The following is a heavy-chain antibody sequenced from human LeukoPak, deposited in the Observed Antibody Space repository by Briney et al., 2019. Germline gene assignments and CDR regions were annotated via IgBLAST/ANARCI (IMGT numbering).Heavy chain of an antibody. V-gene: IGHV3-73*01. D-gene: IGHD6-13*01. CDR1: GFTFSGSA. CDR2: IRSKANSYAT. CDR3: TTSYSGNSWYDWFGP. J-gene: IGHJ5*02. Sequence: GGSLRLSCAASGFTFSGSAMHWVRQASGKGLEWVGRIRSKANSYATAYAASVKGRFTISRDDSNNTAYLQMNSLKTEDTALYFCTTSYSGNSWYDWFGPWGQGTLVTVSS.